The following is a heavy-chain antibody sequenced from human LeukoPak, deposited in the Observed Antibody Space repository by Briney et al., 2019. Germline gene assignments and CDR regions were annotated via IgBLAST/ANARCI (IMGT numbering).Heavy chain of an antibody. CDR3: AKAGHCSGGSCEVGWFDP. V-gene: IGHV3-23*01. D-gene: IGHD2-15*01. CDR2: ISGSGGGT. J-gene: IGHJ5*02. Sequence: PGGSLRLSCAASGFTFNNYAMNWVRQAPGKGLEWVSGISGSGGGTYFADSVKGRFTISRDNSKNTLYLQMNSLRAEDTAVYYCAKAGHCSGGSCEVGWFDPWGQGTLVTVSS. CDR1: GFTFNNYA.